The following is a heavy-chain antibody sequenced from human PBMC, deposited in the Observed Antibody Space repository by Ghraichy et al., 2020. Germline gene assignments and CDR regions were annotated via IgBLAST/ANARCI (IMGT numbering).Heavy chain of an antibody. V-gene: IGHV2-70*01. D-gene: IGHD2-2*02. Sequence: SGPTLVKPTQTLTLTCTFSGFSLSTSGMCVSWIRQPPGKALEWLALIDWDDDKYYSTSLKTRLTISKDTSKNQVVLTMTNMDPVDTATYYCARMPVEVVPAAISLLSYYYYGMDVWGQGTTVTVSS. CDR3: ARMPVEVVPAAISLLSYYYYGMDV. CDR1: GFSLSTSGMC. J-gene: IGHJ6*02. CDR2: IDWDDDK.